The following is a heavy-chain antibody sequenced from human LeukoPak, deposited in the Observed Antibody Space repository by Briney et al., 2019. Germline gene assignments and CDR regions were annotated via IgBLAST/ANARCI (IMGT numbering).Heavy chain of an antibody. CDR1: GYTFTDYY. V-gene: IGHV1-2*02. J-gene: IGHJ5*02. D-gene: IGHD6-19*01. CDR3: ARDSSGWYHWFDP. Sequence: ASVKVSCKASGYTFTDYYMHCVRQAPVQGLEWMGWINPNSGGTNYAQKFQGRVAMTRDTSISTAYMELSRLRSEDTAVYYCARDSSGWYHWFDPWGQGTLVTVSS. CDR2: INPNSGGT.